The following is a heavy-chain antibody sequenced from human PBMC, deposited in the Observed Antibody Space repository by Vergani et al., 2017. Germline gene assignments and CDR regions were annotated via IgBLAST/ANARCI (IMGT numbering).Heavy chain of an antibody. J-gene: IGHJ4*02. CDR3: ARASGWELPPDY. D-gene: IGHD1-26*01. Sequence: EVQLVESGGGLVQPGGSLRLSCAASGFTLSSYSMNWARQAPGKGLEWVSYISSSSSTIYYADSVKGRFTISRDNAKNSLYLQMNSLRDEDTAVYYCARASGWELPPDYWGQGTLVTVSS. CDR1: GFTLSSYS. V-gene: IGHV3-48*02. CDR2: ISSSSSTI.